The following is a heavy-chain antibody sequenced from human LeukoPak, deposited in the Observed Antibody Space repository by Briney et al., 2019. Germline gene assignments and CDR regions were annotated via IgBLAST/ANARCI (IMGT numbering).Heavy chain of an antibody. V-gene: IGHV3-21*01. CDR3: ARDSDIVTGSKSHFDY. D-gene: IGHD3-9*01. Sequence: GGSLRLSCAASGFTFSSYWMNWVRQAPGKGLEWVSSISTSSSYIYYIDSVKGRFTISRDNAKNSLYLQMNSLRAEDTAVYYCARDSDIVTGSKSHFDYWGQGTLVTVSS. J-gene: IGHJ4*02. CDR2: ISTSSSYI. CDR1: GFTFSSYW.